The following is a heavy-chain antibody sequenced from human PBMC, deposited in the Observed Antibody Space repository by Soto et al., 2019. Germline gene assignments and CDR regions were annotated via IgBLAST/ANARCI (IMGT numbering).Heavy chain of an antibody. CDR2: IYSGGNT. Sequence: EVPLEESGGGLIQPGGSLRLSCAAAGLTVSSNYMTWVRQAPGEGLEWVSVIYSGGNTNYADSVKGRFTISRDNSKNSLYLQMNTLRAEDTAVYYCARGFNGLDYWGQGTLVTVSS. J-gene: IGHJ4*02. V-gene: IGHV3-53*01. D-gene: IGHD5-12*01. CDR1: GLTVSSNY. CDR3: ARGFNGLDY.